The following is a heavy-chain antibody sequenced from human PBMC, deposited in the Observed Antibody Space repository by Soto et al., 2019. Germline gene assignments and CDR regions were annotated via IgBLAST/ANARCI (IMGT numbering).Heavy chain of an antibody. CDR3: ARGYSSSWSWDY. J-gene: IGHJ4*01. D-gene: IGHD6-13*01. CDR2: INPNSGGT. CDR1: GYTFTGYY. Sequence: ASVKVSCKASGYTFTGYYMHWVRQAPGQGLEWMGWINPNSGGTNYAQKFQGWVTMTRDTSISTAYMELSRLRSDDTAVYYCARGYSSSWSWDYWRHGTLVTVSS. V-gene: IGHV1-2*04.